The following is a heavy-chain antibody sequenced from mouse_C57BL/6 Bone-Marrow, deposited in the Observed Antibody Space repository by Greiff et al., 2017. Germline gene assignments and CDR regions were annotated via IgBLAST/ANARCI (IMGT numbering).Heavy chain of an antibody. CDR2: ISNGGGST. J-gene: IGHJ3*01. D-gene: IGHD2-2*01. CDR3: ARRGLPAWFAY. Sequence: EVKLVESGGGLVQPGGSLKLSCAASGFTFSDYYMYWVRQTPEKRLEWVAYISNGGGSTYYPDTVKGRFTFSRDNAKNTLYLQMSRLKSEDTAMYYCARRGLPAWFAYWGQGTLVTVSA. CDR1: GFTFSDYY. V-gene: IGHV5-12*01.